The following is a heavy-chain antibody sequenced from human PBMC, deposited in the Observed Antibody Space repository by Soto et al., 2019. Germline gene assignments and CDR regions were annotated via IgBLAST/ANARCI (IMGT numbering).Heavy chain of an antibody. V-gene: IGHV4-39*01. J-gene: IGHJ4*02. D-gene: IGHD2-15*01. CDR3: ATRATAFCSCDSCYPGPFDY. Sequence: SETLSLTCTVSGGSISSSYYYWGWILHPPGKGLEWIGNIYSSGSTYYNPSLKSRLTISVDTSKNQFSLKLSSVTAADTAVFYCATRATAFCSCDSCYPGPFDYRGQGTPVIVSS. CDR2: IYSSGST. CDR1: GGSISSSYYY.